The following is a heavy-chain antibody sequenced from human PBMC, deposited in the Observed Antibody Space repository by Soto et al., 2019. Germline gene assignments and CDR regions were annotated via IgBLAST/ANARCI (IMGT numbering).Heavy chain of an antibody. V-gene: IGHV3-33*01. Sequence: GGSLRLSCAASGFTFSKYGMHWVRQAPGKGLEWVALIWNDGIRKVYVDSVKGRFTISRDNSKNTLDLQMNNLRDEDTAVYYCARDDDNDANALDYWGPGTLVTAPQ. CDR3: ARDDDNDANALDY. CDR2: IWNDGIRK. J-gene: IGHJ4*02. CDR1: GFTFSKYG.